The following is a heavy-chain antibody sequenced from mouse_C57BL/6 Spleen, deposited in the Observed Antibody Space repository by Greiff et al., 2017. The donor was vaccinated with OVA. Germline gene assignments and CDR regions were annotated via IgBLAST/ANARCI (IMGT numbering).Heavy chain of an antibody. CDR1: GFTFSNYW. CDR2: IRLKSDNYAT. CDR3: TGSTTVVARYFDV. V-gene: IGHV6-3*01. J-gene: IGHJ1*03. D-gene: IGHD1-1*01. Sequence: EVQLVESGGGLVQPGGSMKLSCVASGFTFSNYWMNWVRQSPEKGLEWVAQIRLKSDNYATHYAETGKGRLTISRDDSKSSVYLQMNHLRAEDTGIYYCTGSTTVVARYFDVWGTGTTVTVSS.